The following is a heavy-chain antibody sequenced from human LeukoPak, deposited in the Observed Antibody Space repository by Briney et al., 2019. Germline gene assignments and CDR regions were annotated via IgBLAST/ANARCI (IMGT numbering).Heavy chain of an antibody. Sequence: GASVKASCKASGYRFSGYFIHWVRQAPGQGLEWMGWIKPDTGRTNYARKFQGRVTMTSDTSVSAASMELSGLRPDDTALYYCARLIIGATRGLDYWGEGTLVTVSS. CDR2: IKPDTGRT. J-gene: IGHJ4*02. CDR1: GYRFSGYF. V-gene: IGHV1-2*02. CDR3: ARLIIGATRGLDY. D-gene: IGHD5-12*01.